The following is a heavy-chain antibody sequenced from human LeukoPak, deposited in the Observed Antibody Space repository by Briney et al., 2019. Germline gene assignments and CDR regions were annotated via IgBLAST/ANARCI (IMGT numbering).Heavy chain of an antibody. V-gene: IGHV3-33*06. CDR1: GFTFSSYG. CDR3: AKDLCGGDCSLFDY. J-gene: IGHJ4*02. Sequence: PGGSLRLSCAASGFTFSSYGMHWVRQAPGKGLEWVAVIWYDGSNKYYADSVKGRFTISRDNSKNTLYLQMNGLRAEDTAVYYCAKDLCGGDCSLFDYWGQGTLVTVSS. CDR2: IWYDGSNK. D-gene: IGHD2-21*02.